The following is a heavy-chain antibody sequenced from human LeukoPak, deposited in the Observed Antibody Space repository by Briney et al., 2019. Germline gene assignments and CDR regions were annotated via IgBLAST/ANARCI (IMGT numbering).Heavy chain of an antibody. J-gene: IGHJ4*02. CDR1: GFTFSSYA. Sequence: PGGPLRLSCAASGFTFSSYAMHWVRQAPGKGLEWVAVISYDGSNKYYADSVKGRFTISRDNSKNTLYLQMNSLRAEDTAVYYCAKDGVTDYWGQGTLVTVSS. V-gene: IGHV3-30*04. CDR2: ISYDGSNK. CDR3: AKDGVTDY. D-gene: IGHD3-10*01.